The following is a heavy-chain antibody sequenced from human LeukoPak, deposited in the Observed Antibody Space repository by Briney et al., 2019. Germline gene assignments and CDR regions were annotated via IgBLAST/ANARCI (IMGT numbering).Heavy chain of an antibody. CDR1: GDWIHNYF. Sequence: PSETLSLTCTVSGDWIHNYFWTWIRQPAGKELEWIGRIYSSGTTNYNPSLKSRLIMSVDTSKNQFSLNLSSVTAADTAVYYCARDANARAWDYWGQGILVTVSS. V-gene: IGHV4-4*07. D-gene: IGHD1-1*01. J-gene: IGHJ4*02. CDR3: ARDANARAWDY. CDR2: IYSSGTT.